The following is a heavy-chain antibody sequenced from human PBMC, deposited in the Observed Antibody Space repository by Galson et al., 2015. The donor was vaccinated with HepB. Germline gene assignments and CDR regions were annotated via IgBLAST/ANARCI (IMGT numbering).Heavy chain of an antibody. Sequence: SLRLSCAASGFTVSSNYMSWVRQAPGKGLEWVSVIYSGGSTYYADSVKGRFTISRDNSENTLYLQMNSLRAEDTAVYYCARCGSSSWGAFDIWGQGTMVTVSS. CDR3: ARCGSSSWGAFDI. J-gene: IGHJ3*02. CDR1: GFTVSSNY. D-gene: IGHD6-13*01. CDR2: IYSGGST. V-gene: IGHV3-53*01.